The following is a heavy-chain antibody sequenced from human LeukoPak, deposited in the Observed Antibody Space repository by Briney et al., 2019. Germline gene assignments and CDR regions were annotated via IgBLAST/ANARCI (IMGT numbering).Heavy chain of an antibody. J-gene: IGHJ5*02. CDR3: ARDKYSNSGNNWFDP. CDR2: ISCDGSNK. V-gene: IGHV3-30*04. D-gene: IGHD4-11*01. Sequence: PGRSLRLSCAASGFTFSSYAMHWVRQAPGKGLEWVAVISCDGSNKYYADSVKGRFTISRDNSKNTLYLQMNSLRAEDTAVYYCARDKYSNSGNNWFDPWGQGTLVTVSS. CDR1: GFTFSSYA.